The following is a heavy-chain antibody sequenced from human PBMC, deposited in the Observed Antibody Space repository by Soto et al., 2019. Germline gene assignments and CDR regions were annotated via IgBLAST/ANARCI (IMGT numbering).Heavy chain of an antibody. J-gene: IGHJ6*02. CDR1: GESFSGYD. Sequence: SETLSLTCTVYGESFSGYDWSWIRQRPGQGLEWIGEINHSGSTNYKPSLKSRVTIAVGTSKNQFSLKLSSVSAADTAVYYCATGRGVRGVIITTYYYCGLDVWGQGTTVTVSS. D-gene: IGHD3-10*01. CDR3: ATGRGVRGVIITTYYYCGLDV. CDR2: INHSGST. V-gene: IGHV4-34*01.